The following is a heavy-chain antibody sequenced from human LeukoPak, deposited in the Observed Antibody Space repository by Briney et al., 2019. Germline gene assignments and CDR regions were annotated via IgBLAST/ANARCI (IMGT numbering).Heavy chain of an antibody. CDR1: GFTFDDYG. CDR3: ARDLRAIFGVEGWFDP. V-gene: IGHV3-20*04. Sequence: GGSLRLSCAASGFTFDDYGMSWVRQAPGKGLEWDSGINWNGGSTGYADSVKGRFTISRDNAKNSLYLQMNSLRAEDTALYYCARDLRAIFGVEGWFDPWGQGTLVTVSS. J-gene: IGHJ5*02. CDR2: INWNGGST. D-gene: IGHD3-3*01.